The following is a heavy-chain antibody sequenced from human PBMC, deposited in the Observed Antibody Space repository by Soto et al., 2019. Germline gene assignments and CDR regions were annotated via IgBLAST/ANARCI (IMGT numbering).Heavy chain of an antibody. V-gene: IGHV3-72*01. J-gene: IGHJ6*02. D-gene: IGHD3-16*01. CDR3: ARAGFGHGLDV. CDR1: GFTSSANY. CDR2: TANKRSRYTT. Sequence: EVELVGSGGGLAQAGGSLRVSCGVSGFTSSANYMDWVRQAPGRGLEWVGRTANKRSRYTTEYAASVKGRFIISRDDSKNSVYLQMNSLKIEDTAVYYCARAGFGHGLDVWGQGTTVTVSS.